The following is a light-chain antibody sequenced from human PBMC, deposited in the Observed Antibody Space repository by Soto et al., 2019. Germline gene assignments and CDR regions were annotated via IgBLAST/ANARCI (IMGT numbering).Light chain of an antibody. Sequence: AIQMTQSPSSLSASVGDRVTITCRASQGIRNDLGWYQQKPGKAPKLLIYAASSLHSGVQSRFSGSGSGTDFTLTISSLQTEDFATYYCLQDYNYPRTFGQGTKVEVK. CDR1: QGIRND. CDR2: AAS. J-gene: IGKJ1*01. CDR3: LQDYNYPRT. V-gene: IGKV1-6*01.